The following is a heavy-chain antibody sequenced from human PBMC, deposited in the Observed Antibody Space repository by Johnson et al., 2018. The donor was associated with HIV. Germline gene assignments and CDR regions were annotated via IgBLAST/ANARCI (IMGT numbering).Heavy chain of an antibody. J-gene: IGHJ3*02. V-gene: IGHV3-30*04. D-gene: IGHD6-6*01. Sequence: QVQLVESGGGVVQPGRSLRLSCAASGFTFSSYAMHWVRQAPGKGLEWVAVISYDGSNKYYADSVKGRFTISRDNSTNTLYLQMNSLRAEDTAVYYCAKEGLRSSLRSGDAFDIWGHGTLVTVSS. CDR2: ISYDGSNK. CDR3: AKEGLRSSLRSGDAFDI. CDR1: GFTFSSYA.